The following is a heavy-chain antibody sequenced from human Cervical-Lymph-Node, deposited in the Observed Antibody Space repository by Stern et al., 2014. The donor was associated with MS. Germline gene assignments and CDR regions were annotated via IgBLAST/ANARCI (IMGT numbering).Heavy chain of an antibody. V-gene: IGHV4-61*02. Sequence: VQLVESGPGLVKLSQTLSPTCTVSGGSISSSGYYWSWIRQPADKGLEWIGRIHDSGSTYYNPSLKSRVTISMDTAKTQFSLKLPSVTAADTAVYYCATTRWDLFTWNWFDPWGQGTLVTVSS. CDR1: GGSISSSGYY. J-gene: IGHJ5*02. CDR2: IHDSGST. D-gene: IGHD1-26*01. CDR3: ATTRWDLFTWNWFDP.